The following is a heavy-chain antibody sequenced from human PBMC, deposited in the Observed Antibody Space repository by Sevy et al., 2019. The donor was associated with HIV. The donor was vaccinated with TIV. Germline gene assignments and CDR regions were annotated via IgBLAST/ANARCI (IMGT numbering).Heavy chain of an antibody. CDR2: ISSGSSYK. Sequence: GGSLRLSCEASEFTFRDYSMNWVRQAPGKGLEWVSSISSGSSYKKYGDSVKGRFTISRDNAKNSLYLQLNSLRAEDTAVYYCTRVDYYDTSGSHYWGQGTLVTVSS. CDR3: TRVDYYDTSGSHY. D-gene: IGHD3-22*01. CDR1: EFTFRDYS. V-gene: IGHV3-21*01. J-gene: IGHJ4*02.